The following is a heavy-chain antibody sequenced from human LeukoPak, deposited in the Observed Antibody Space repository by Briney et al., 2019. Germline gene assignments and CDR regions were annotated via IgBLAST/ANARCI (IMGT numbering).Heavy chain of an antibody. CDR3: ASGERGYSYGYTAAHDY. Sequence: SETLSLTCTVSGYSISSGYYWGWIRQPPGKGLEWIGSIYHSGSTYYNPSLKSRVTISVDTSKNQFSLKLSSVTAADTAVYYCASGERGYSYGYTAAHDYWGQGTLVTVSS. CDR1: GYSISSGYY. J-gene: IGHJ4*02. V-gene: IGHV4-38-2*02. CDR2: IYHSGST. D-gene: IGHD5-18*01.